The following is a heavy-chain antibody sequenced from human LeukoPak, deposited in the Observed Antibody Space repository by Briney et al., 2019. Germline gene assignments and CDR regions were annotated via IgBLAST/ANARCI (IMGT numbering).Heavy chain of an antibody. J-gene: IGHJ4*02. D-gene: IGHD5-18*01. CDR3: ARGVGYSYGLYYFDH. V-gene: IGHV3-66*01. CDR2: IYSGGST. Sequence: GGSLRLSCAASGFTISSNYMSWVRQAPGKGLEWVSVIYSGGSTYYADSVKGRFTISRDDSKNTLHLQMNSLRADDTAVYFCARGVGYSYGLYYFDHWGQGTLVTVSS. CDR1: GFTISSNY.